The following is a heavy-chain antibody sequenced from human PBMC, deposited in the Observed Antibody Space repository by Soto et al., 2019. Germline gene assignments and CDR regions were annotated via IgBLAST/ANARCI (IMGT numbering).Heavy chain of an antibody. D-gene: IGHD5-12*01. Sequence: SETLSLTCTVFGGSIRSYYWSWVRRPPGKGLEWIGYVYNSGSTTYSPSFKSRVTISADTSRNQFSLKLTSVTAADTAVYYCAAGGGLPRYYWGQGTLVTVSS. V-gene: IGHV4-59*01. CDR3: AAGGGLPRYY. CDR1: GGSIRSYY. CDR2: VYNSGST. J-gene: IGHJ4*02.